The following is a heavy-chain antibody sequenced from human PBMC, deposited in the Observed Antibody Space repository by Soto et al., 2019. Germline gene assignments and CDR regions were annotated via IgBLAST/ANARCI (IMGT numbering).Heavy chain of an antibody. D-gene: IGHD3-22*01. CDR2: ISGSGGST. Sequence: PGGSLRLSCAASGFTFSSYAMSWVRQAPGKGLEWVSAISGSGGSTYYADSVKGRFTISRDNSKNTLYLQMNSLRAEDTAVYYCAKDSSRYYDSSGYYYRYWGQGTQVTVS. J-gene: IGHJ4*02. CDR3: AKDSSRYYDSSGYYYRY. CDR1: GFTFSSYA. V-gene: IGHV3-23*01.